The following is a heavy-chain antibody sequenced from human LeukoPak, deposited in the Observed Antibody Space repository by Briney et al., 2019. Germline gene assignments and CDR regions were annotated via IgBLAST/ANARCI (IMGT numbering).Heavy chain of an antibody. V-gene: IGHV4-59*12. CDR3: ARLAGDLDGHLYYYYYMDV. CDR2: IYYSGST. Sequence: SETLSLTCTVSGGSISSYYWSWIRQPPGKGLEWIGYIYYSGSTYHSPSLKSRVTISVDTSKNQFSLKLSSVTAADTAVYYCARLAGDLDGHLYYYYYMDVWGKGTTVTVSS. D-gene: IGHD7-27*01. CDR1: GGSISSYY. J-gene: IGHJ6*03.